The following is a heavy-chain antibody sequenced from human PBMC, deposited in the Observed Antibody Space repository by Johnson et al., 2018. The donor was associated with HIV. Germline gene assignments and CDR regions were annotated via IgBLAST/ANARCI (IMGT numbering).Heavy chain of an antibody. J-gene: IGHJ3*02. Sequence: MQLVESGGGLVQPGRSLKLSCAAPGFTFDDYGMSWVRQAPGKGLEWVSGINWNGGSTGYAESVKGRFTISRDNAKNSLYLQMNSLRAEDTAFYYCASWSSRAYACDIWGQGTMVTVSS. CDR1: GFTFDDYG. V-gene: IGHV3-20*04. CDR2: INWNGGST. D-gene: IGHD1-26*01. CDR3: ASWSSRAYACDI.